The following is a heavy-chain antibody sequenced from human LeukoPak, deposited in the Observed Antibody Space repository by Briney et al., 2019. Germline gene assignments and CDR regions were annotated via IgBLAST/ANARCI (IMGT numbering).Heavy chain of an antibody. CDR2: IYYSGST. CDR1: GGSISSSSYY. D-gene: IGHD4-11*01. J-gene: IGHJ6*03. Sequence: SETLSLTCTVSGGSISSSSYYWGWIRQPPGKGLEWIGSIYYSGSTYYNPSLKSRVTISVDTSKNQFSLKLSSVTAADTAVYYCARSYSNYVYYYYYMDVWGKGTTVTVSS. V-gene: IGHV4-39*07. CDR3: ARSYSNYVYYYYYMDV.